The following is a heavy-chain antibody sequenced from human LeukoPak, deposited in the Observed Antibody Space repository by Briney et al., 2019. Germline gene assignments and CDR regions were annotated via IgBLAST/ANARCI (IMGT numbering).Heavy chain of an antibody. Sequence: GGSLRLSCAASGFTFSSYAMSWVRQAPGKGLEWVPGISASGGGTYYADSVKGRFTISRDNSKNTLYLQMNSLRAEDTAVYYCAKGTTVVGVHGGFDYWGQGTLVTVSS. CDR2: ISASGGGT. D-gene: IGHD1-26*01. V-gene: IGHV3-23*01. J-gene: IGHJ4*02. CDR3: AKGTTVVGVHGGFDY. CDR1: GFTFSSYA.